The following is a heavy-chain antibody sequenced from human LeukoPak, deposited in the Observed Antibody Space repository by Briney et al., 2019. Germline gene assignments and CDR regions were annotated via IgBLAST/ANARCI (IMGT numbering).Heavy chain of an antibody. V-gene: IGHV3-23*01. CDR2: MTSGGGT. Sequence: AGSLRFSCAASGFTFSSYAMTWVRQAPGKGLEWVSAMTSGGGTYYADSVKGRFTISRDNSKNTVYLQMNSLRAEDTAVYYCAKDLTRSSGGFDYWGQGTLVTVSS. J-gene: IGHJ4*02. CDR1: GFTFSSYA. CDR3: AKDLTRSSGGFDY. D-gene: IGHD6-6*01.